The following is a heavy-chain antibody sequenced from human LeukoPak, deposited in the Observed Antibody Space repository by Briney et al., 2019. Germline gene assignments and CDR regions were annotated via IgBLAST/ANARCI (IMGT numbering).Heavy chain of an antibody. D-gene: IGHD2-15*01. V-gene: IGHV3-7*01. CDR1: GFTFSSYW. CDR3: ARGWSADYFDY. Sequence: GGSLRLSCAASGFTFSSYWMSWVRQAPGKGLEWVANIKQDGSEKYYVDSVKGRFTISRDNAKNSLYLQMNSLRAEDPAVYYCARGWSADYFDYWGQGILVTVSS. CDR2: IKQDGSEK. J-gene: IGHJ4*02.